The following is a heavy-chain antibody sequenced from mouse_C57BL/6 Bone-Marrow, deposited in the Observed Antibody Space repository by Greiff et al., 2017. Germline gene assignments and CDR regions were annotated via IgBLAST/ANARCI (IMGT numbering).Heavy chain of an antibody. D-gene: IGHD1-1*01. CDR1: GYTFTSYG. Sequence: QVQLKESGAELARPGASVKLSCKASGYTFTSYGISWVKQRTGQGLEWIGEIYPRSGNTYYNEKFKGKATLTADKSSSTAYMELRSLTSEDSAVYFCARQTITTVVPYWYFDVWGTGTTVTVSS. CDR3: ARQTITTVVPYWYFDV. J-gene: IGHJ1*03. V-gene: IGHV1-81*01. CDR2: IYPRSGNT.